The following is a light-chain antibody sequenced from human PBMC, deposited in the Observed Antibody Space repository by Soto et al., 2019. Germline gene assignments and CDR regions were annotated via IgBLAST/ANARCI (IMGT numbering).Light chain of an antibody. Sequence: DIPMTQSPSTLSASVGDRVTITCRASQTINIWLAWYQQKPGKAPKLLIYKASSLESGVPSRFSGSGSGTEFTLTISSLQPDDFATYYCQQYNDYSPWTFGQGTKVEIK. CDR2: KAS. CDR1: QTINIW. J-gene: IGKJ1*01. CDR3: QQYNDYSPWT. V-gene: IGKV1-5*03.